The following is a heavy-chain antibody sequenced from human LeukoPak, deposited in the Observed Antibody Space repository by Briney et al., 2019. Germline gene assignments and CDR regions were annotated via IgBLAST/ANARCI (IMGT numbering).Heavy chain of an antibody. J-gene: IGHJ4*02. D-gene: IGHD6-13*01. CDR2: IRSKANSYAT. V-gene: IGHV3-73*01. CDR3: TRHTVAAGTKSVDY. Sequence: PGGSLRLSCAASGFTFSGFAMHGFRQASGKGREWVGRIRSKANSYATAYAASVKGRFTISRDDSKNTAYLQMNSLKTEDTAVYYCTRHTVAAGTKSVDYWGQGTLVTVSS. CDR1: GFTFSGFA.